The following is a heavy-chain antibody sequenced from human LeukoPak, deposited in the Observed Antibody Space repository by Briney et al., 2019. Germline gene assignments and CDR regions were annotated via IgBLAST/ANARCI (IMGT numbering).Heavy chain of an antibody. D-gene: IGHD1-26*01. CDR2: IFQSGFT. Sequence: SETLSLTCVVSGSSIRSGYFWGWIRQPPGRGLEWIGSIFQSGFTYYNPSLKSRVTISVDTSKNQFSLKLSSVTAAGTAVYYCARGGVGAISYWGQGTLVTISS. J-gene: IGHJ4*02. CDR3: ARGGVGAISY. CDR1: GSSIRSGYF. V-gene: IGHV4-38-2*01.